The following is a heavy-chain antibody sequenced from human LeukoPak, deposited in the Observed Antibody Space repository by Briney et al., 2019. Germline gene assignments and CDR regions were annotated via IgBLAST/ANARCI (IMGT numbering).Heavy chain of an antibody. CDR3: ANNQGDDSSGQKVYPPIY. CDR2: ISGSGGST. V-gene: IGHV3-23*01. J-gene: IGHJ4*02. D-gene: IGHD3-22*01. Sequence: GSLRLSCAASGFTFSSYAMSWVRQAPGKGLEWVSAISGSGGSTYYADSVKGRFTISRDNSKNTLYLQMNSLRAEDTAVYYCANNQGDDSSGQKVYPPIYWGQGTLVTVSS. CDR1: GFTFSSYA.